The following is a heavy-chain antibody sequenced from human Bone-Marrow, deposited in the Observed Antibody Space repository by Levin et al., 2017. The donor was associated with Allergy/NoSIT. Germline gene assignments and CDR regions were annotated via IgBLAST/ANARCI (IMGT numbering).Heavy chain of an antibody. D-gene: IGHD6-25*01. J-gene: IGHJ5*02. CDR2: TSHTGNA. CDR1: GGSFSGYY. V-gene: IGHV4-34*01. Sequence: SETLSLTCAVYGGSFSGYYWSWIRQSPGKGLEYIGETSHTGNANYNPSLKGRVTISVDTSRNQFSLKLNSVTAADTAVYYCARVPNKRAAARVLGPWGQGTVVTVSS. CDR3: ARVPNKRAAARVLGP.